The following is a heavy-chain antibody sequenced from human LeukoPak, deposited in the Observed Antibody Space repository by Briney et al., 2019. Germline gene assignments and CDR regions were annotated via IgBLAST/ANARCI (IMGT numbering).Heavy chain of an antibody. CDR3: ARTYYYDSSGYSDAFDI. Sequence: SETLSLTCTVSGASISSSGYYWGWIRQPPGRGLEWIGYIYYSGSTNYNPSLKSRVTISVDTSKNQFSLKLSSVTAADTAVYYCARTYYYDSSGYSDAFDIWGQGTMVTVSS. V-gene: IGHV4-61*05. D-gene: IGHD3-22*01. J-gene: IGHJ3*02. CDR1: GASISSSGYY. CDR2: IYYSGST.